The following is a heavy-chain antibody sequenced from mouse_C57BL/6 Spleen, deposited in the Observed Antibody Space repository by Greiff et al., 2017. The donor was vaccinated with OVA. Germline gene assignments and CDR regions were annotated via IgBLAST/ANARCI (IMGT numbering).Heavy chain of an antibody. CDR2: IWRGGST. J-gene: IGHJ4*01. V-gene: IGHV2-5*01. Sequence: VQLQQSGPGLVQPSQSLSITCTVSGFSLTSYGVHWVRQSPGKGLEWLGVIWRGGSTDYNAAFMSRLSITKDNSKSQVFFKMNSLQADDTAIYYCAKSNYDYDDYAMDYWGQGTSVTVSS. CDR3: AKSNYDYDDYAMDY. CDR1: GFSLTSYG. D-gene: IGHD2-4*01.